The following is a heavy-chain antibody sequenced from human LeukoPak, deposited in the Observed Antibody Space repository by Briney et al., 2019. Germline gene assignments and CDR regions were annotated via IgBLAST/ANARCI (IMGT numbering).Heavy chain of an antibody. Sequence: SETLSLTCTVSGYSISSGYYWSWIRQPPGKGLEWIGEINHSGSINYNPSLKSRVTISVDTSKNQFSLKLSSVTAADTAVYYCASFFCGGGDCYYYYYYYMDVWGKGTTVTVSS. CDR2: INHSGSI. D-gene: IGHD2-21*02. V-gene: IGHV4-38-2*02. CDR3: ASFFCGGGDCYYYYYYYMDV. J-gene: IGHJ6*03. CDR1: GYSISSGYY.